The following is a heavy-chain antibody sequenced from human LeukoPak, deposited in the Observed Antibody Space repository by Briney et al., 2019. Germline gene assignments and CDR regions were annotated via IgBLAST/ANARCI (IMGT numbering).Heavy chain of an antibody. J-gene: IGHJ4*02. CDR2: IYYRGST. Sequence: PSETLSLTCTVFGGSISSYYWGWIRQPPGKGLEWIGSIYYRGSTNDNPSLKSRVTISVDTSKNQFSLKLTSVTAADTAVYYCARRGHYYDTSGYYYFDYWGQGTLVTVSS. CDR1: GGSISSYY. CDR3: ARRGHYYDTSGYYYFDY. V-gene: IGHV4-39*01. D-gene: IGHD3-22*01.